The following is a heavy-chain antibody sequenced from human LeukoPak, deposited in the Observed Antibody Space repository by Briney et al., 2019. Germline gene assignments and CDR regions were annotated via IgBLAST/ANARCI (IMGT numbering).Heavy chain of an antibody. CDR2: INPNSGGT. CDR1: GYTFTGYY. V-gene: IGHV1-2*02. Sequence: GASVNLSCKASGYTFTGYYMHWVRQAPGQGLEWMGWINPNSGGTNYAQKFQGRVTMTRDTSTSTAYMELSRLRSDDTAVYFCAREADNTMVRGESFDQWGQGTLVTVSS. CDR3: AREADNTMVRGESFDQ. D-gene: IGHD3-10*01. J-gene: IGHJ4*02.